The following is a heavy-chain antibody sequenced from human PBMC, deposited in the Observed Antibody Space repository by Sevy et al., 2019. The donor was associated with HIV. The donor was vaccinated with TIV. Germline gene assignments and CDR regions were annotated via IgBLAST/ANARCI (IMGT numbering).Heavy chain of an antibody. Sequence: GESLKISCKGSGYNFANYWIGWVRQMPGKGLEWMGIIYPRDSDTRYSPSFQGQVTISAVKSITTAYLQWSSLKASDTAMYYCARQPAGGEDYFDYWGQGTLVTVSS. J-gene: IGHJ4*02. V-gene: IGHV5-51*01. CDR3: ARQPAGGEDYFDY. CDR1: GYNFANYW. CDR2: IYPRDSDT. D-gene: IGHD3-10*01.